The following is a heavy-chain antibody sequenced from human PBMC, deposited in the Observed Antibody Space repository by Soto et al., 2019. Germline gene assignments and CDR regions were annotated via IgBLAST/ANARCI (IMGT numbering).Heavy chain of an antibody. J-gene: IGHJ4*02. D-gene: IGHD1-26*01. Sequence: EVQLLESGGGLVQPGGSLRLSCATSVFTFSSYAMSWVRQAPGKGLEWVSTISGSGGNTYYADSVKGRFTISRDNSKNTLYLQMNSLRAEDTAVYYCAKSLRGSYPFDYWGQGTLVTVSS. CDR3: AKSLRGSYPFDY. V-gene: IGHV3-23*01. CDR1: VFTFSSYA. CDR2: ISGSGGNT.